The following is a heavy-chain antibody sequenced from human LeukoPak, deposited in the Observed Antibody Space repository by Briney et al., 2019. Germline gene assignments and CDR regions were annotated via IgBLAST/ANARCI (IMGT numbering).Heavy chain of an antibody. CDR2: IYYSGST. J-gene: IGHJ4*02. D-gene: IGHD6-19*01. CDR3: ARDKVAGSMAGSNFDY. V-gene: IGHV4-39*02. Sequence: SETLSLTCTVSGGSISSSSYYWGWIRQPPGKVLEWIGSIYYSGSTYYNPSLKSRVTISVDTSKNQFSLKLSSLTAADTAVYYCARDKVAGSMAGSNFDYWGQGTLVTVSS. CDR1: GGSISSSSYY.